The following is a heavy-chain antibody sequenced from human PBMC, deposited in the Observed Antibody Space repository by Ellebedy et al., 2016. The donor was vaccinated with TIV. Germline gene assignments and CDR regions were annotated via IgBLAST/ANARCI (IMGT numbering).Heavy chain of an antibody. D-gene: IGHD3-22*01. CDR3: ASYYDSSGYYYPWYFDY. V-gene: IGHV1-69*06. CDR2: IIPIFGTA. Sequence: ASVKVSCKASGGTFSSYSISWVRQAPGQGLEWMGGIIPIFGTANYAQKFQGRVTIIADKSTSTAYMELSSLRSEDTAVYYCASYYDSSGYYYPWYFDYWGQGTLVTVSS. CDR1: GGTFSSYS. J-gene: IGHJ4*02.